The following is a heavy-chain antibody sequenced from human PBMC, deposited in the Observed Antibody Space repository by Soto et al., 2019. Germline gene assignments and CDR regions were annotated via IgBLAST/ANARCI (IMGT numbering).Heavy chain of an antibody. V-gene: IGHV1-18*01. J-gene: IGHJ6*02. CDR2: INPYNGNT. CDR1: GYTFTSYG. Sequence: ASVKVSCKASGYTFTSYGISWVRQAPGQGLEWMGWINPYNGNTNYAQKLQGRVTMTTDTSTNTAYMELRSLRSEDTAVYYCARDRYGDYYYYGMDVWGQGTTVTVSS. D-gene: IGHD4-17*01. CDR3: ARDRYGDYYYYGMDV.